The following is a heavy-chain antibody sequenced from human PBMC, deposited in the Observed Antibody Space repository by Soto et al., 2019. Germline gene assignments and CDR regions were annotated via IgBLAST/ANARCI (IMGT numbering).Heavy chain of an antibody. V-gene: IGHV3-49*04. D-gene: IGHD3-3*01. CDR2: IRSKAHGGTT. Sequence: GSLRLSCTLSVFTFGGYTMTWVRQAPGKGLDLVGFIRSKAHGGTTEYAASVKGRFTISRDDSKSIAYLQVDSLKTEDTAVYYCARDTNEIFGVVVHYYGMDVWGQGTTVTVSS. CDR1: VFTFGGYT. J-gene: IGHJ6*02. CDR3: ARDTNEIFGVVVHYYGMDV.